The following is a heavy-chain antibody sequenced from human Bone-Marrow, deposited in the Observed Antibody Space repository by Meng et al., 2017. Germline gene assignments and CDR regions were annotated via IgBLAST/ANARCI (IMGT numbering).Heavy chain of an antibody. CDR1: GYTFTIYY. V-gene: IGHV1-46*01. CDR3: ARVSGYDIVDY. CDR2: INPSGGGT. J-gene: IGHJ4*02. Sequence: GRRVQSGVVVKKPGASVKVACKASGYTFTIYYMHWGRQAPGQGIEWMGIINPSGGGTSYAQKFQGRVTMTRDTSTSTVYMELSSLRSEDTAVYYCARVSGYDIVDYWGQGTLVTVSS. D-gene: IGHD5-12*01.